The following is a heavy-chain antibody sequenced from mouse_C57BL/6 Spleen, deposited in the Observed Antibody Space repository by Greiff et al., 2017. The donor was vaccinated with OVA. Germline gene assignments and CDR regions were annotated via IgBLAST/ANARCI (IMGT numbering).Heavy chain of an antibody. Sequence: QVQLQQPGAELVKPGASVKLSCKASGYTFTSYWMHWVKQRPGQGLEWIGMIHPNSGSTNYNEKFKSKATLTVDKSSSTAYMQLCSLTSEDSAVYYCAREGCYYDYDKGACWYFDVWGTGTTVTVSS. V-gene: IGHV1-64*01. CDR3: AREGCYYDYDKGACWYFDV. CDR2: IHPNSGST. J-gene: IGHJ1*03. CDR1: GYTFTSYW. D-gene: IGHD2-4*01.